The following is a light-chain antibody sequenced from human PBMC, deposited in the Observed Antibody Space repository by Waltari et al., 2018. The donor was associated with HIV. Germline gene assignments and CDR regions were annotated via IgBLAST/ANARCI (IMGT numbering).Light chain of an antibody. Sequence: DIVMTQSPDSLAVSLGERATISCTSSQTVLYNSNNKNHLAWYQQKAGQPPKLLIYWASIREIGVPERFTGSGSGTDFNLTISSLRADDVAVYYCQQFFTFPRTFGQGTKVEI. CDR2: WAS. CDR3: QQFFTFPRT. J-gene: IGKJ1*01. CDR1: QTVLYNSNNKNH. V-gene: IGKV4-1*01.